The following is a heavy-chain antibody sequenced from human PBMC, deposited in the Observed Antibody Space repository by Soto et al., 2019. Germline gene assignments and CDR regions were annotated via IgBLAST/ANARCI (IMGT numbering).Heavy chain of an antibody. CDR2: ISSSGTYI. J-gene: IGHJ3*02. D-gene: IGHD3-10*01. CDR3: ARDRARTTNAFDI. Sequence: EVQLVESGGGLVKPGGSLRLSCAASGFTFSTYSLTWVRQAPGKGLEWVSSISSSGTYIFYADSVKGRFTISRDNAQNSLFLQMNSLRADDTAVYFCARDRARTTNAFDICGQGTMVTVSS. CDR1: GFTFSTYS. V-gene: IGHV3-21*01.